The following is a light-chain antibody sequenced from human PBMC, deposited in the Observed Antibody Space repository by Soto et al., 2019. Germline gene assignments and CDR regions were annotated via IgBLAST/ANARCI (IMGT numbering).Light chain of an antibody. CDR3: CSYAGSDTFI. CDR2: GVT. Sequence: QSALTQPASVSGSPGQSIAISCTGTSSDVGSYNLVSWFQQHPGKAPKLMIFGVTQRPSGLSDRFSSSKSGNTASLTISGLQAEDEATYYCCSYAGSDTFIFGGGTKVTVL. V-gene: IGLV2-23*02. CDR1: SSDVGSYNL. J-gene: IGLJ2*01.